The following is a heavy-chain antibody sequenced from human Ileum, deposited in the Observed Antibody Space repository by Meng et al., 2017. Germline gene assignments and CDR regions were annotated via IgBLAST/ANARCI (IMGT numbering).Heavy chain of an antibody. D-gene: IGHD6-13*01. J-gene: IGHJ4*02. CDR2: RYYTGSI. Sequence: GQLQGSGPGPVKPSETLSLTCTVSGGSINTDYLNWIRQTPGKGLEWIGCRYYTGSIHYNPSLKSRVTISADTSKNQFSLSLSSVTAADTAVYYCARGYGLSWHMGTWGQGALVTVSS. CDR1: GGSINTDY. CDR3: ARGYGLSWHMGT. V-gene: IGHV4-59*01.